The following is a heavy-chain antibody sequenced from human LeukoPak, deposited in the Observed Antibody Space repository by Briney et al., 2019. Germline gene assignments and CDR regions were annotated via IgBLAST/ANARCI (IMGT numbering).Heavy chain of an antibody. CDR3: ARAPLGILTGYDAFDI. Sequence: GGSLRLSCAASGFTVSSNYMSWVRQAPGKGLEWVSVIYSGGSTYYADSVKGRFTISRDNSKNTLYLQMNSLRAEDTAVYYCARAPLGILTGYDAFDIWGQGTMVTVSS. CDR1: GFTVSSNY. CDR2: IYSGGST. J-gene: IGHJ3*02. V-gene: IGHV3-53*01. D-gene: IGHD3-9*01.